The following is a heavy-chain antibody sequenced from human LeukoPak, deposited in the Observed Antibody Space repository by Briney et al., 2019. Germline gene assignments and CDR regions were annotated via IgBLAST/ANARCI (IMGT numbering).Heavy chain of an antibody. Sequence: ASVKVSCKASGYTFTGYYMHWVRQDPGQGLEWMGWINPNSGATNYAQKFQGRVTLTRDTSISTAYMELSRLRSDDTAIYYCAKGGKLVWENCFDPWGQGTLVTVSS. CDR3: AKGGKLVWENCFDP. CDR2: INPNSGAT. J-gene: IGHJ5*02. D-gene: IGHD6-6*01. V-gene: IGHV1-2*02. CDR1: GYTFTGYY.